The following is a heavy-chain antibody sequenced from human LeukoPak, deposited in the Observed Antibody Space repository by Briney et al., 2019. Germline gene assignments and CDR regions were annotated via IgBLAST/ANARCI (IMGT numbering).Heavy chain of an antibody. V-gene: IGHV4-39*01. CDR1: GGSIRSSTYY. J-gene: IGHJ4*02. CDR3: ARSSSGGSCFDS. D-gene: IGHD2-15*01. CDR2: IYSSGST. Sequence: PSETLSLTCTVSGGSIRSSTYYWGWIRQPPGKGLEWIGSIYSSGSTYYNPSLKSPVTVSVDTSKNQFSLNLSSVTAADTAVYYCARSSSGGSCFDSWGQGTLVTVSS.